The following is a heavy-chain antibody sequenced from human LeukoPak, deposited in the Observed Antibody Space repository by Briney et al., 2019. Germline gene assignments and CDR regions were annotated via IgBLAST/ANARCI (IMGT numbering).Heavy chain of an antibody. D-gene: IGHD3-10*01. Sequence: PGGSLRLSCAASGFTFSSYAMSWVRQAPGKGLEWVSAISGSGGSTYYADSVKGRFTISRDNSKNTLYLQMNSLRAEDTAVYYCAKEPESYYYGSGTMFTPSYFDYWGQGTLVTVSS. CDR3: AKEPESYYYGSGTMFTPSYFDY. J-gene: IGHJ4*02. V-gene: IGHV3-23*01. CDR2: ISGSGGST. CDR1: GFTFSSYA.